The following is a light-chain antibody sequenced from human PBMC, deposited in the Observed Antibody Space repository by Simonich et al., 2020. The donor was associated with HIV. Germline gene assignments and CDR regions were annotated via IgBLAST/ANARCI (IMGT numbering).Light chain of an antibody. Sequence: DIVMTQSPATLSVSPGERATLSCRASQSVSSNLAWYQQKPGQAPRLLIYGASTRATGSPARFSGSGSDTEFILTISSMQSEDFAVYFCQQYKDLILTFGGGTKVDIK. V-gene: IGKV3-15*01. CDR3: QQYKDLILT. CDR2: GAS. J-gene: IGKJ4*01. CDR1: QSVSSN.